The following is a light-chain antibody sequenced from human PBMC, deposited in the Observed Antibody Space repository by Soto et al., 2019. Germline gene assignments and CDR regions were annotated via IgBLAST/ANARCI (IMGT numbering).Light chain of an antibody. V-gene: IGKV2-28*01. Sequence: IVMTQSPLSLPVTPGEPASISCRSSQSLLLSNGFNYLDWYLQKPGQSPQLLIYLGSNRASGVPDRFSGSGSGTDFTLKISRVEAEDVGVYYCMQTMQTQLTFGGGTKVEIK. CDR3: MQTMQTQLT. CDR1: QSLLLSNGFNY. CDR2: LGS. J-gene: IGKJ4*01.